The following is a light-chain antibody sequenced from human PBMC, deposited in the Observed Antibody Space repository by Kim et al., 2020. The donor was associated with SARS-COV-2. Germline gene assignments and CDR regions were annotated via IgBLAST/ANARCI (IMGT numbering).Light chain of an antibody. CDR3: QSYDSSNQV. Sequence: NFMLTQPHSVSESPGKTVTISCTGSSGSIASNYVQWYQQRPGSAPTTVIYEDNQRPSGVPDRFSGSIDSSSNSASLTISGLKTEDEADYCCQSYDSSNQVFGGGTQLTVL. J-gene: IGLJ2*01. CDR2: EDN. V-gene: IGLV6-57*02. CDR1: SGSIASNY.